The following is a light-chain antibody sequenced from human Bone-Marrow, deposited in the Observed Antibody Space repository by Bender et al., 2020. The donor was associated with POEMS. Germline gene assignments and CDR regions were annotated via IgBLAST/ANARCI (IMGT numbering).Light chain of an antibody. J-gene: IGLJ1*01. CDR2: DVT. V-gene: IGLV2-11*01. Sequence: QSALTQPRSVSGSRGQSVTISCTGTTSDVGDYDHVSWYQHHPGKAPKLIIYDVTQRPSGVPDRFSGSKSGSTASLTVSGLQAEDEADYYCSSYAGSNTFVFGTGTRVTVL. CDR1: TSDVGDYDH. CDR3: SSYAGSNTFV.